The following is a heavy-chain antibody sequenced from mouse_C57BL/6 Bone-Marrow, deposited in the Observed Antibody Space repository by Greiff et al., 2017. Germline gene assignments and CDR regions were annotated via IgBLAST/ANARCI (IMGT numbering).Heavy chain of an antibody. D-gene: IGHD2-4*01. V-gene: IGHV14-1*01. CDR2: IDPEDGDT. CDR1: GFNIKDYY. Sequence: VQLQQSGAELVRPGASVKLSCTASGFNIKDYYMHWVKQRPEQGLEWIGRIDPEDGDTEYAPKFQGKDTMTADTSSNTAYLQLSSLTSEDTAVYCCTTFYDYTYFDYWGQGTTLTVSS. J-gene: IGHJ2*01. CDR3: TTFYDYTYFDY.